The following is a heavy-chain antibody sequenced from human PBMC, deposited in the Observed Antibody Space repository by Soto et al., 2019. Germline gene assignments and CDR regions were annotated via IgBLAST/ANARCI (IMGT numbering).Heavy chain of an antibody. CDR1: GGTFSSYA. D-gene: IGHD6-6*01. CDR3: ARDHSSIAALTSAHNWFDP. V-gene: IGHV1-69*06. CDR2: IIPIFGTA. Sequence: ASVKVSCKASGGTFSSYAISGVREAPGQGLEWMGGIIPIFGTANYAQKFQGRVTITADKSTSTAYMELSSLRSEDTAVYYCARDHSSIAALTSAHNWFDPWGQGTLVTVSS. J-gene: IGHJ5*02.